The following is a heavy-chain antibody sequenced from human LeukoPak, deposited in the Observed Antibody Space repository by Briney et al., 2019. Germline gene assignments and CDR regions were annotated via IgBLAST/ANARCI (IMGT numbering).Heavy chain of an antibody. CDR1: GYTFTGYY. J-gene: IGHJ6*03. Sequence: GASVKVSCKASGYTFTGYYMHWVRQAPGQGLEWMGWINPNSGGTNYAQKFQGRVTMTRDTSISTAYMELSRLRSDDTAVYYCAREPSPEWELLGYYYYYYMDVWGKGTTVTVSS. V-gene: IGHV1-2*02. D-gene: IGHD1-26*01. CDR2: INPNSGGT. CDR3: AREPSPEWELLGYYYYYYMDV.